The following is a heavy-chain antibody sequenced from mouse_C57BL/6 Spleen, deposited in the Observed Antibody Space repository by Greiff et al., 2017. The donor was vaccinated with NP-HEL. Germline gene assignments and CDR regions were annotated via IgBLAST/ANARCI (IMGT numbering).Heavy chain of an antibody. D-gene: IGHD1-1*01. CDR1: GYAFSSSW. CDR2: IYPGDGDT. Sequence: QVQLQQSGPELVKPGASVKISCKASGYAFSSSWMNWVKQRPGKGLEWIGRIYPGDGDTNYNGKFKGKATLTADKTSSTAYMQLSSLTSEDSAVYFCARPITTVVAYDFDYWGQGTTLTVSS. V-gene: IGHV1-82*01. J-gene: IGHJ2*01. CDR3: ARPITTVVAYDFDY.